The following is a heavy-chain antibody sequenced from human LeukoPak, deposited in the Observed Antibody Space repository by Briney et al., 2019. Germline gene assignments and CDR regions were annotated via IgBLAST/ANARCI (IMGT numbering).Heavy chain of an antibody. CDR2: ISGSGGCT. CDR1: GFTFSSYA. V-gene: IGHV3-23*01. Sequence: GGSLRLSCAASGFTFSSYAMSWVRQAPGKGLEWVSAISGSGGCTYYADSVKGRFTISRDNSKNTLYLQMNNLRAEDTAVYYCAKDRNTVTTSWFDPWGQGTLVTVSS. CDR3: AKDRNTVTTSWFDP. D-gene: IGHD4-17*01. J-gene: IGHJ5*02.